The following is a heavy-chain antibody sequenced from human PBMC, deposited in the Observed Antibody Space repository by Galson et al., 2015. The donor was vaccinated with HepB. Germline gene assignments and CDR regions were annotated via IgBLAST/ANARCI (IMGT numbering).Heavy chain of an antibody. J-gene: IGHJ4*02. CDR2: ISYDGSNK. D-gene: IGHD2-2*01. CDR3: AKGSSVVVPAATYY. Sequence: SLRLSCAASGFTFSSYGMHWVRQAPGKGLEWVAVISYDGSNKYYADSVKGRFTISRDNSKNTLYLQMNSLRAEDTAVYYCAKGSSVVVPAATYYWGQGTLVTVSS. CDR1: GFTFSSYG. V-gene: IGHV3-30*18.